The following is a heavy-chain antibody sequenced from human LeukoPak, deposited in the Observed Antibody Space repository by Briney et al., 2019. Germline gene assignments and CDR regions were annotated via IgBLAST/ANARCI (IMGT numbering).Heavy chain of an antibody. CDR2: IIPIFGTA. CDR3: ARSRNGSTSPYYLDY. D-gene: IGHD2-2*01. J-gene: IGHJ4*02. V-gene: IGHV1-69*01. Sequence: ASVKVSCKASGGTFSSYAISWVRQAPGQGLEWMGGIIPIFGTANYAQKFQGRVTITADESTSTAYMELSSLRSEDTAVYYCARSRNGSTSPYYLDYWGQGTLVTVSS. CDR1: GGTFSSYA.